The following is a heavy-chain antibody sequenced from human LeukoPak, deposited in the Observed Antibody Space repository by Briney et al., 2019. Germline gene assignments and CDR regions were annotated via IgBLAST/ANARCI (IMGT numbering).Heavy chain of an antibody. D-gene: IGHD7-27*01. CDR3: ATYKNWVAGDV. Sequence: GSLRLSCAASGFSFSDSWMSWVRQAPGKGPEWVANIKEDESQEHYADSVKGRFTVPRDNAKNSLFLQMNSLRVEDTAVYYCATYKNWVAGDVWGQGTTVSVSS. J-gene: IGHJ6*02. CDR1: GFSFSDSW. CDR2: IKEDESQE. V-gene: IGHV3-7*01.